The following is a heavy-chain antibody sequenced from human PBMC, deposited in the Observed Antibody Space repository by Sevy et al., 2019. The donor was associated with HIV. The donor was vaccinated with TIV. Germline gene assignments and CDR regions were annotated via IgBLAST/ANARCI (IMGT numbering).Heavy chain of an antibody. V-gene: IGHV3-43*01. Sequence: GGSLRLSCAASGFTFDDYTMHWVRQAPGKGLEWVSLISWDGGSTYYADSVKGRLTISRENSKNSLYLQMNSLRTEDTALYYCAKDTRYCSGGSCYLEVGAFDIWGQGTMVTVSS. CDR2: ISWDGGST. CDR3: AKDTRYCSGGSCYLEVGAFDI. J-gene: IGHJ3*02. D-gene: IGHD2-15*01. CDR1: GFTFDDYT.